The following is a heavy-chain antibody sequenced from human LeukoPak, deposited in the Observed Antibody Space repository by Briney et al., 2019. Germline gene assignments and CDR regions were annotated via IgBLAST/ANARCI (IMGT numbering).Heavy chain of an antibody. D-gene: IGHD2-2*01. V-gene: IGHV4-61*02. CDR2: IYTSGST. J-gene: IGHJ3*02. CDR3: ARTPIVVVPAAMGGYDAFDI. CDR1: GGSISSGSYY. Sequence: SQTLSLTCTVSGGSISSGSYYWSWIRQPAGKGLEWIGRIYTSGSTNYNPSLKSRVTISVDTSKNQFSLKLSSVTAADTAVYYCARTPIVVVPAAMGGYDAFDIWGQGTVVTVSS.